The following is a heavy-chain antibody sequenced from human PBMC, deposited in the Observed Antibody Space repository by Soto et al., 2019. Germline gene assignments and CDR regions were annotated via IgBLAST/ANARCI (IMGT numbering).Heavy chain of an antibody. V-gene: IGHV3-23*01. D-gene: IGHD2-8*01. Sequence: EVQLLESGGGLAQPGGSLRLSCAASGFTFRDYAMSWVRQAPGKGLEWVSGLVGSGGDINYAASVRGLFTVSRDNSKNMLFLQMNSLRAEDTAVYYCAKDAIAKNCVWEAFALWGQGTKVTVSS. CDR3: AKDAIAKNCVWEAFAL. CDR1: GFTFRDYA. CDR2: LVGSGGDI. J-gene: IGHJ3*01.